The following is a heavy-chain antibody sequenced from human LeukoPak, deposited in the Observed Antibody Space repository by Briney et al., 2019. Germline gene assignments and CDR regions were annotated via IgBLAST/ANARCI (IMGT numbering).Heavy chain of an antibody. D-gene: IGHD6-19*01. V-gene: IGHV1-2*04. CDR2: INPNSGGT. J-gene: IGHJ4*02. CDR1: GYTFTGYY. CDR3: ARSSGWYSDDYFDY. Sequence: ASVKVSCKASGYTFTGYYMHWVRQAPGQGLEWMRWINPNSGGTNYAQKFQGWVTMTRDTSISTAYMELSRLRSDDTAVYYCARSSGWYSDDYFDYWGQGTLVTVSS.